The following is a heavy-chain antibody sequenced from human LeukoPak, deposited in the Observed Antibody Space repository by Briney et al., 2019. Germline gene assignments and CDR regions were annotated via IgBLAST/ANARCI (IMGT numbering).Heavy chain of an antibody. V-gene: IGHV4-61*09. CDR3: ARTTMVRGTYYMDV. CDR2: IYTSGST. CDR1: GGSISSGSYD. D-gene: IGHD3-10*01. Sequence: SQTLSLTCTVSGGSISSGSYDWYWIRQPAGKGLEWIGHIYTSGSTNYNPSLKSRVTISVDTSKNQFSLKLSSVTAADTAVYYCARTTMVRGTYYMDVWGKGTTVTISS. J-gene: IGHJ6*03.